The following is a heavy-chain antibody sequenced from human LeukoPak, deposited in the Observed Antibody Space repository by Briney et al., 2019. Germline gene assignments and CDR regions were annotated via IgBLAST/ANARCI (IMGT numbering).Heavy chain of an antibody. J-gene: IGHJ4*02. D-gene: IGHD2-15*01. CDR2: IGTAGDT. Sequence: GGSLRLSCAASGFTFSSYDMHWVRQATGKGLEWVSAIGTAGDTYYPGSVKGRFTISRENAKNSLYLQMNSLRAGDTAVYYCARGYVVVVAATLSYYLDYWGQGTLVTVSS. V-gene: IGHV3-13*01. CDR1: GFTFSSYD. CDR3: ARGYVVVVAATLSYYLDY.